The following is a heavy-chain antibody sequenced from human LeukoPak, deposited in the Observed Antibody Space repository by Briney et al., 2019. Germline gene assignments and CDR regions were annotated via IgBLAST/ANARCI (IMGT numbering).Heavy chain of an antibody. CDR3: ARSSSGYPDYFDY. V-gene: IGHV1-18*01. CDR1: GHTFTSYG. J-gene: IGHJ4*02. Sequence: EASVKVSCKASGHTFTSYGISWVRQAPGQGLEWMGWISAYNDNTNYAQKLQGRVTMTTDTSTSTAYMELRSLRSDDTAVYYCARSSSGYPDYFDYWGQGTLVTVSS. CDR2: ISAYNDNT. D-gene: IGHD6-19*01.